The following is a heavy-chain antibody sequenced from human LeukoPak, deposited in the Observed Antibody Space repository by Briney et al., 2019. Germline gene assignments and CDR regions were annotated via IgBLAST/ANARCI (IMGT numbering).Heavy chain of an antibody. Sequence: GSLRLSCTVSGFTVSSNSMSWIRQPPGKGLEWIGYIYYSGSTNYNPSLKSRVTMSVDTSKNQFSLKLSSVTAADTAVYYCARGGNCSGGTCYSDRGWFDPWGQGTRVTVSS. CDR2: IYYSGST. J-gene: IGHJ5*02. CDR1: GFTVSSNS. V-gene: IGHV4-59*02. D-gene: IGHD2-15*01. CDR3: ARGGNCSGGTCYSDRGWFDP.